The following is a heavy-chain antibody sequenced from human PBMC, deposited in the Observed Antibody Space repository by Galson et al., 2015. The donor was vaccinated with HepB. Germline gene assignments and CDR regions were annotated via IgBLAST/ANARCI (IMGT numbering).Heavy chain of an antibody. D-gene: IGHD2-15*01. CDR1: GFNFRDAW. CDR2: IKSRGDGETT. Sequence: SLRLSCAASGFNFRDAWMSWVRQAPGKGLEWVGRIKSRGDGETTDYAAPVKGRFIISRDDSKNTQFLQMNSLKSEDTAVYYCTTFLCSGDRCPGYWGQGTLVTVSS. J-gene: IGHJ4*02. CDR3: TTFLCSGDRCPGY. V-gene: IGHV3-15*01.